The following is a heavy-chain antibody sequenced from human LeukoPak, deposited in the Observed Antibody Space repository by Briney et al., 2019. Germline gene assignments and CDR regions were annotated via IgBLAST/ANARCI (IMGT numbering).Heavy chain of an antibody. V-gene: IGHV4-34*01. J-gene: IGHJ4*02. CDR2: INHSGST. D-gene: IGHD2-15*01. CDR3: AGGYCSGGSCYGVLAYYFDY. Sequence: PSETLSLTCAVYGGSFSGYYWSWIRQPPGKGLEWIGEINHSGSTNYNPSLKSRVTISVDTSKNQFSLKLSSVTAADTAVYYCAGGYCSGGSCYGVLAYYFDYWGQGTRVTVSS. CDR1: GGSFSGYY.